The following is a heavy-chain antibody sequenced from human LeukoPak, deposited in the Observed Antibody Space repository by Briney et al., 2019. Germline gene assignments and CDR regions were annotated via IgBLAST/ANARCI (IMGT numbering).Heavy chain of an antibody. D-gene: IGHD6-13*01. CDR2: IYSGGST. J-gene: IGHJ4*02. CDR1: GFTVSSNY. Sequence: PGGSLRLSCAASGFTVSSNYMSWVRQAPGKGLEWVSVIYSGGSTYYADSVKGRFTISRDNSKNTLYLQMNTLRADDTAVYYCAKDHGSSDWYYFDYWGQGTLVTVSS. V-gene: IGHV3-53*05. CDR3: AKDHGSSDWYYFDY.